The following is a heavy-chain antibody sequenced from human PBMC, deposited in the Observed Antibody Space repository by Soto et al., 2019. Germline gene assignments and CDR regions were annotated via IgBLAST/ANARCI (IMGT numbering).Heavy chain of an antibody. CDR1: GFTFNNYA. CDR2: ISATGGST. Sequence: EVQVLDSGGGLVQPGGSLRLSCAASGFTFNNYAMNWVRQAPGKGLEWVATISATGGSTYYADSVKGRFTISRDNSKNTLYLQMNGLRVEDQGVYYLAKNRPARNFDYRGPGTQVNVSS. J-gene: IGHJ4*02. V-gene: IGHV3-23*01. CDR3: AKNRPARNFDY.